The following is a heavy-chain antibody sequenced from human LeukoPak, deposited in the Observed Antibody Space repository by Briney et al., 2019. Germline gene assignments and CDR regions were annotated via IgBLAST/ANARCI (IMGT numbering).Heavy chain of an antibody. Sequence: GGSLRLSCAASGFTFSDYAMTWVRQAPGKGLQWVSGISGSGASTYYGDSVKGRFIISRDNSKNTLYLQIDSLRAEDTAGYYCAKGASSGWLLYWFDPWGQGTLVTVSS. D-gene: IGHD6-19*01. V-gene: IGHV3-23*01. CDR1: GFTFSDYA. CDR3: AKGASSGWLLYWFDP. J-gene: IGHJ5*02. CDR2: ISGSGAST.